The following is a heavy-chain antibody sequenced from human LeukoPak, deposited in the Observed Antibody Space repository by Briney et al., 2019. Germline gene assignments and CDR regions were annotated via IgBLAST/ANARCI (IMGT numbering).Heavy chain of an antibody. V-gene: IGHV1-3*01. J-gene: IGHJ4*02. CDR1: GYTFTNYA. D-gene: IGHD4/OR15-4a*01. Sequence: ASVTVSCKTSGYTFTNYALHWVRQPPGQSLEWMGCINPGNDNKKYSHKFQDRVTFTSDTSATTASMELSSLRSEDTAVYYCAREPYRARPTYGDYFDYWGQGTLVTVSS. CDR3: AREPYRARPTYGDYFDY. CDR2: INPGNDNK.